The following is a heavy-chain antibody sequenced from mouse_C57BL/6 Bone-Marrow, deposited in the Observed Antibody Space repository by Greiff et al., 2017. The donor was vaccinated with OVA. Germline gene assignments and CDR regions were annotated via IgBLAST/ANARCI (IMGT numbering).Heavy chain of an antibody. Sequence: QVQPQQFGAELARPGASVKLFCKASGYTFPSFGISWVKPRTGQGLEWDGENYPWSGNTFYKENFKGKATLTADKSSSTAYMELRSLTSEDSAVYFCARSNYYGRFDVWGTGTTVTVSS. J-gene: IGHJ1*03. D-gene: IGHD1-2*01. CDR2: NYPWSGNT. V-gene: IGHV1-81*01. CDR1: GYTFPSFG. CDR3: ARSNYYGRFDV.